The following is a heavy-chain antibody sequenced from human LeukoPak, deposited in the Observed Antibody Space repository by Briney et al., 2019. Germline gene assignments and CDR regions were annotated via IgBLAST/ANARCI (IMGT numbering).Heavy chain of an antibody. Sequence: GGSLRLSCAASGFTSSNYWMSWVRQAPGKGREWVATIKEDGSEKYSVESVKGRFTIPRDNAKNSLYLQMNSLRVEDTAVYYCARDGKQLVHHSWFGPWGQGTLVTVSS. V-gene: IGHV3-7*01. D-gene: IGHD6-13*01. CDR3: ARDGKQLVHHSWFGP. CDR2: IKEDGSEK. CDR1: GFTSSNYW. J-gene: IGHJ5*02.